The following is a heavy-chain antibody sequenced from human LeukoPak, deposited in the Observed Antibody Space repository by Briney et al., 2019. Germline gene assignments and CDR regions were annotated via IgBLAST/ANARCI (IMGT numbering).Heavy chain of an antibody. CDR1: GGHISRYY. J-gene: IGHJ5*02. CDR3: ARAVLYYDWFDP. D-gene: IGHD2-8*01. V-gene: IGHV4-59*01. CDR2: IYYSGST. Sequence: SETLSLPCTLSGGHISRYYWICPRQPPGKGLEWIGYIYYSGSTNYNPSLKSRVTISVDTSKNQFSLKLSSVPAADTALYYCARAVLYYDWFDPWGQGTLVTVSS.